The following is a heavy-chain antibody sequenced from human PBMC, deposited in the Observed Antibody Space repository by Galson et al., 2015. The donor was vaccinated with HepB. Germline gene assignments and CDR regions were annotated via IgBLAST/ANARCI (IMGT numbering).Heavy chain of an antibody. Sequence: SLRLSCAASGFTFSSYSMNWVRQAPGKGLEWVSSISSSSSYIYYADSVKGRFTISRDNAKNSLYLQMNSLRAEDTAVYYCARAPDIVVVVAAESYYYYMDVWGKGTTVTVSS. CDR2: ISSSSSYI. J-gene: IGHJ6*03. CDR3: ARAPDIVVVVAAESYYYYMDV. V-gene: IGHV3-21*01. D-gene: IGHD2-15*01. CDR1: GFTFSSYS.